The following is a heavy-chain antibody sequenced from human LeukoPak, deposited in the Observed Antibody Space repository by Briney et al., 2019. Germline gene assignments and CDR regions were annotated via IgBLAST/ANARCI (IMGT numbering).Heavy chain of an antibody. Sequence: GRSLRLSCAASGFTFSSYAMHWVRQAPGKGLEWVAVISYDGSNKYYADSVKGRFTISRDNSKNTLYLQMNSLRAGDTAVYYCASLAPIVVVTAVRMDVWGQGTTVTVSS. CDR3: ASLAPIVVVTAVRMDV. V-gene: IGHV3-30-3*01. CDR1: GFTFSSYA. D-gene: IGHD2-21*02. J-gene: IGHJ6*02. CDR2: ISYDGSNK.